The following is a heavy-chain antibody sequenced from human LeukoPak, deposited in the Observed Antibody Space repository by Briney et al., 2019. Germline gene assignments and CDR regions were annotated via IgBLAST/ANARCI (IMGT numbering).Heavy chain of an antibody. D-gene: IGHD2-15*01. CDR1: GFTFSDYY. J-gene: IGHJ4*02. CDR3: ARSGSGWTQMFDS. V-gene: IGHV3-72*01. Sequence: GGSLRLSCAASGFTFSDYYMDWVRQAPGKGLEWVGCTRNKANSYTTEYAASVKGRFIISRDDSKNSLYLQMNSLKTEDTALYYCARSGSGWTQMFDSWGQGTLVTVSS. CDR2: TRNKANSYTT.